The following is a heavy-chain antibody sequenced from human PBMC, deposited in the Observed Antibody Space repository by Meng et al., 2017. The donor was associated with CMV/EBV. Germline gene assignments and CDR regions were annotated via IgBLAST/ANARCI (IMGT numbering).Heavy chain of an antibody. J-gene: IGHJ4*02. CDR2: ISSSSSYI. CDR3: ARVNQGIDY. Sequence: GESLKTSRAASGFTFSSYSMNWVRQAPGKGLEWVSSISSSSSYIYYAYSVKGRFTISRDNAKNSLYLQMNSLRAEDTAVYYCARVNQGIDYWGQGTLVTVSS. D-gene: IGHD1-14*01. V-gene: IGHV3-21*01. CDR1: GFTFSSYS.